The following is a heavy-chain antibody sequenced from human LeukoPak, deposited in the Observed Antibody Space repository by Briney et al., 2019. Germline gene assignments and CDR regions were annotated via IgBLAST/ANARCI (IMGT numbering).Heavy chain of an antibody. CDR1: GFTFSSYQ. CDR3: ARDHMAAITGYFDS. D-gene: IGHD5-24*01. V-gene: IGHV3-48*03. Sequence: SGGSLRLSCAASGFTFSSYQMNWVRQAPGKGLEWTSYIDNSGDTIFYADSVKGRFTISRDNAKNSLYLQMNSLRGEDTAVYYCARDHMAAITGYFDSWGQGTLVTVSS. CDR2: IDNSGDTI. J-gene: IGHJ4*02.